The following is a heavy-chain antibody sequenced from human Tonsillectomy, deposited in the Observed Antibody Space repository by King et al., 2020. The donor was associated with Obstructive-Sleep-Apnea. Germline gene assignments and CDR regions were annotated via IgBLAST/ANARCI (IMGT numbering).Heavy chain of an antibody. J-gene: IGHJ4*02. V-gene: IGHV3-43D*03. D-gene: IGHD6-19*01. CDR1: GFTLDDYA. Sequence: VQLVESGGVVVQPGGSRRLSCAASGFTLDDYAMHWVRQAPGKGLEWVSFISWNGGSTYYADSVKGRFTISRDNSKNSLYLQMNSLRPEDTALYYCAKAVKQWLARGGGHFDYWDQGTLVTVSS. CDR2: ISWNGGST. CDR3: AKAVKQWLARGGGHFDY.